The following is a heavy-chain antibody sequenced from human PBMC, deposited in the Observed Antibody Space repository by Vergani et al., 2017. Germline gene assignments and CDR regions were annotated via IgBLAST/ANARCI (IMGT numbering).Heavy chain of an antibody. CDR3: ARDGRTGFYYYYYMDV. J-gene: IGHJ6*03. CDR1: GFTFSSYS. V-gene: IGHV3-21*01. D-gene: IGHD7-27*01. Sequence: AASGFTFSSYSMNWVRQAPGKGLEWVSSISSSSSYIYYADSVKGRFTISRDNAKNSLYLQMNSLRAEDTAVYYCARDGRTGFYYYYYMDVWGKGTTVTVSS. CDR2: ISSSSSYI.